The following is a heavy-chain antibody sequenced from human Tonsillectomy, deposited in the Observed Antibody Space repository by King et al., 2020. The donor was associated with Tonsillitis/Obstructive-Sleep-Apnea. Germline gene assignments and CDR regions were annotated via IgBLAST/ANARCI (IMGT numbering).Heavy chain of an antibody. Sequence: HVQLVESGAEVKKPGASVKVSCKASGYTFIGYYMHWVRQAPGQGLEWMGWIDPNSGGTKYAQKFQGRVTMTRDTSISTAYMELSSLRSDDTAVYYCARGSYWGRPDYWGQGTLVTVSS. CDR2: IDPNSGGT. V-gene: IGHV1-2*02. J-gene: IGHJ4*02. CDR3: ARGSYWGRPDY. CDR1: GYTFIGYY. D-gene: IGHD3-16*01.